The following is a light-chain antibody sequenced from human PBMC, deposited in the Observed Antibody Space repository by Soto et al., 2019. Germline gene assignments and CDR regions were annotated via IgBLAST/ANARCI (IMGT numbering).Light chain of an antibody. Sequence: EIVLTQSPGTLSLSPGERATLSCRASQSVSSSYLAWYQQKPGQAPRLLIYGASSRATGIPDRFSGSGSGTDFTLTISRLEPYDFAVYYCQQYGSSPLTFGGGTKVELK. CDR3: QQYGSSPLT. CDR1: QSVSSSY. V-gene: IGKV3-20*01. J-gene: IGKJ4*01. CDR2: GAS.